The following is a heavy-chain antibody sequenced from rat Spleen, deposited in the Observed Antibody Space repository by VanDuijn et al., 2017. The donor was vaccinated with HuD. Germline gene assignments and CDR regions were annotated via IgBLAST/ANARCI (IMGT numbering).Heavy chain of an antibody. J-gene: IGHJ2*01. V-gene: IGHV4-2*01. CDR1: GFNFNDHW. D-gene: IGHD4-4*01. Sequence: EVKLVESGGGLVQPGRSLKLSCAASGFNFNDHWMGWVRQAPGKGLEWIGEINKDSSIKKYAPSLKDKFTISRDNAQNTLCLQMTKLGSEDTAIYYCVREELGVRDWGQGVMVTVSS. CDR2: INKDSSIK. CDR3: VREELGVRD.